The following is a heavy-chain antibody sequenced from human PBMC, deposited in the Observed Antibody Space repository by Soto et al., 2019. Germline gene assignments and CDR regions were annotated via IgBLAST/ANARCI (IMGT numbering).Heavy chain of an antibody. V-gene: IGHV1-69*13. CDR3: ARDGGGGVGDYFDY. J-gene: IGHJ4*02. CDR1: GGTFSSYA. Sequence: SVKVSCKASGGTFSSYAISWVRQAPGQGLEWMGGITPIFGTANYAQKFQGRVTITADESTSTAYMELSSLRSEDTAVYYCARDGGGGVGDYFDYWGQGTLVTVSS. CDR2: ITPIFGTA. D-gene: IGHD3-16*01.